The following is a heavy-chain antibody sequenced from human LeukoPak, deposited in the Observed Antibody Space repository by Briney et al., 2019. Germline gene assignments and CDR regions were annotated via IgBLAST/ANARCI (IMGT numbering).Heavy chain of an antibody. CDR3: AKTGSNYLYYYYMDV. V-gene: IGHV3-23*01. CDR1: GFTFSSYA. CDR2: ISGSGGST. J-gene: IGHJ6*03. Sequence: GGSLRLSCAASGFTFSSYAMSWVRQAPGKGLEWVSAISGSGGSTYYADSVKGRFTISRDNSKNTLYLQMNSLRAEDTAVYYCAKTGSNYLYYYYMDVWGKGTTVTVSS. D-gene: IGHD1-26*01.